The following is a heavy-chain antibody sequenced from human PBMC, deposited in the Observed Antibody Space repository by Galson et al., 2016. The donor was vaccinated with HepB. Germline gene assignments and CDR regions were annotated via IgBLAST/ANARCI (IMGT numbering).Heavy chain of an antibody. D-gene: IGHD3-9*01. V-gene: IGHV1-3*04. Sequence: SVKVSCKASGYTFTSYAMHWVRQAPGQRPEWMGWINTGNGNTKYSQRFQGRVTINRDASASTVSMDLSSLRSEDTAVYYCARGSGYYDILTGYYYYWGQGTLVTVSS. CDR1: GYTFTSYA. CDR2: INTGNGNT. CDR3: ARGSGYYDILTGYYYY. J-gene: IGHJ4*02.